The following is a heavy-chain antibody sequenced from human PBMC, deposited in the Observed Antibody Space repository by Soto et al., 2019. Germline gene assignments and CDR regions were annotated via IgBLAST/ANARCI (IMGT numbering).Heavy chain of an antibody. J-gene: IGHJ4*02. CDR1: GFTLNKFP. Sequence: QVVVTESGGSVVQPGTSLRLSCVASGFTLNKFPTHWVRQAPGKGLEWVAIVSPDGNQKSYADSVQGRFSISRDNSKKTVYLQMNDLRREDTALYYCASQQQRLLGGVSSYWDHWGLGTLVIVSS. CDR3: ASQQQRLLGGVSSYWDH. V-gene: IGHV3-30-3*01. CDR2: VSPDGNQK. D-gene: IGHD3-16*01.